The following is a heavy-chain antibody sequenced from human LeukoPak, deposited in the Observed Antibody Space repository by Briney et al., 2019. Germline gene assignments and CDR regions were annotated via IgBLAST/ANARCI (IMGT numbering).Heavy chain of an antibody. Sequence: GGSLRLSCAASGFTFSSYAMSWVRQAPGEGLEWVSSISGSGGSTYYADSVKGRFTISRDNSKKTLYLQMNSLRAEDTAVYYCAKVGIVVVPAAIKEFDYRGQGTLVTVSS. J-gene: IGHJ4*02. CDR3: AKVGIVVVPAAIKEFDY. CDR1: GFTFSSYA. D-gene: IGHD2-2*02. V-gene: IGHV3-23*01. CDR2: ISGSGGST.